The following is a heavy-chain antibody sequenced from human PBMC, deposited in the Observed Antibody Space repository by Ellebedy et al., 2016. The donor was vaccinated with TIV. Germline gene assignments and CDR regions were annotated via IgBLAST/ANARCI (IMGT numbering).Heavy chain of an antibody. CDR3: AKDMLSYSSSLDY. D-gene: IGHD6-6*01. Sequence: SLKISCAASGFTFDDYAMHWVRQAPGKGLEWVSGISWNSGSIGYADSVKGRFTISRDNAKNSLYLQMNSLRAEDTALYYCAKDMLSYSSSLDYWGQGTLVTVSS. J-gene: IGHJ4*02. V-gene: IGHV3-9*01. CDR2: ISWNSGSI. CDR1: GFTFDDYA.